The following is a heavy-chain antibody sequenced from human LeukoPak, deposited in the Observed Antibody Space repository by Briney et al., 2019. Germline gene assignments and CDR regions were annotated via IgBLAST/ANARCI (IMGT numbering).Heavy chain of an antibody. V-gene: IGHV4-4*02. CDR2: IYHSGST. D-gene: IGHD6-19*01. CDR1: GGSISSSNW. J-gene: IGHJ4*02. Sequence: PSETLSLTCAVSGGSISSSNWWSWVRQPPGKGLEWIGEIYHSGSTNYNPSLKSRVTISVDKSKNQFSLKLSSVTAADTAVYYCASTGYSGGWSGYYFDYWGQGTLVTVSS. CDR3: ASTGYSGGWSGYYFDY.